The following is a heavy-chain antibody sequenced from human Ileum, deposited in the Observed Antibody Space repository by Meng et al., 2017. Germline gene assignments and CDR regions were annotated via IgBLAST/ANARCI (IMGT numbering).Heavy chain of an antibody. CDR3: AHKREETTVNYFDY. V-gene: IGHV2-5*02. CDR2: IYWDDDT. J-gene: IGHJ4*02. D-gene: IGHD4-17*01. Sequence: ITLKGSGPTQVKPTQTLTLTCALSGFSLTTDGVGVGWTRQPPGKALELLALIYWDDDTRYSPSLKHRLTITKDTSKNQVVLTMTDMDPVDTATYYCAHKREETTVNYFDYWGQGTLVTVSS. CDR1: GFSLTTDGVG.